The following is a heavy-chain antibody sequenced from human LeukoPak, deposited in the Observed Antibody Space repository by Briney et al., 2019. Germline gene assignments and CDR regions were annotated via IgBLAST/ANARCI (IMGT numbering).Heavy chain of an antibody. V-gene: IGHV3-11*03. J-gene: IGHJ4*02. CDR2: ISSSSSYT. CDR3: ALSTATGRYFDY. CDR1: GLTFSDYY. Sequence: GGPLRLACAAAGLTFSDYYMSWIRQAPGKGLEWVSYISSSSSYTNYADSVKGRFTISRDNAKNSLYLQMNSLRAEDTAVYYCALSTATGRYFDYWGQGTLVTVSS. D-gene: IGHD5-18*01.